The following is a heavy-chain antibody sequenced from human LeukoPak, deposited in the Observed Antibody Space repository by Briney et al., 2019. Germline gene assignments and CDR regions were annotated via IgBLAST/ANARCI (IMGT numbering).Heavy chain of an antibody. V-gene: IGHV3-30*03. CDR1: GFTFSSYG. CDR2: ISYDGSNK. CDR3: ARGGELMDY. J-gene: IGHJ4*02. D-gene: IGHD1-26*01. Sequence: GGSLRLSCAASGFTFSSYGMHWVRQAPGKGLEWVAVISYDGSNKYYADSVKGRFTISRDNSKNTLYLQMNSLRAEDTAVYYCARGGELMDYWGQGTLVTVSS.